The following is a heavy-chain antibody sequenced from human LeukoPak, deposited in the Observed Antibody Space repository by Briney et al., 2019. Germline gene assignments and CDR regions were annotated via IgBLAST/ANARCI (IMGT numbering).Heavy chain of an antibody. CDR1: GGSISSYY. V-gene: IGHV4-59*01. CDR3: ARVRVATIIFDC. Sequence: PSETLSLTCTVSGGSISSYYWSWIRQPPGKGLEWIGYIYYSGSTNYNPSLKSRVTISVDTSKNQFSLKLSSVTAADTAVYYCARVRVATIIFDCWGQGTLVTVSS. D-gene: IGHD5-12*01. CDR2: IYYSGST. J-gene: IGHJ4*02.